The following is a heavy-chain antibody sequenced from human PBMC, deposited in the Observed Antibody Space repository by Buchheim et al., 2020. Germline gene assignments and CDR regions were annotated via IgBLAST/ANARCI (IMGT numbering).Heavy chain of an antibody. V-gene: IGHV1-8*01. J-gene: IGHJ6*02. CDR3: ARVGEDIVLVPAAIDRNYYYYGMDV. Sequence: QVQLVQSGAEVKKPGALVKVSCKASGYTFTSYDINWVRQATGQGLEWMGWMNPNSGNTGYAQKFQGRVTMTRNTSISTAYMELSSLRSEDTAVYYCARVGEDIVLVPAAIDRNYYYYGMDVWGQGTT. CDR1: GYTFTSYD. D-gene: IGHD2-2*01. CDR2: MNPNSGNT.